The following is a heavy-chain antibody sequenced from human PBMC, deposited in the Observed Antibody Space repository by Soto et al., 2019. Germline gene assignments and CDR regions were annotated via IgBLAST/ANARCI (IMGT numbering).Heavy chain of an antibody. J-gene: IGHJ4*02. D-gene: IGHD6-19*01. CDR1: GFTFSNYA. V-gene: IGHV3-23*01. Sequence: GGSLRLSCAASGFTFSNYAMSWVRQAPGKGLEWVSSITNSGRSTYYADSVKGRFTISRDNSKNTLYLQMNSLRADDTALYYCAKRGAYNSGWVGDIDYWGQGTLVTVSS. CDR3: AKRGAYNSGWVGDIDY. CDR2: ITNSGRST.